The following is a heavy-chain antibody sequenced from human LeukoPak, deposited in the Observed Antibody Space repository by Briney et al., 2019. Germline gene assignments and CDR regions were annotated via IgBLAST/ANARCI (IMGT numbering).Heavy chain of an antibody. V-gene: IGHV3-7*01. D-gene: IGHD1-20*01. Sequence: PGGSLRLSCAASGFTFSRYWMSWVRQAPGKGLEWVANIKQDGSEKYYVDSVKGRFTISRDNAKNSLYLQMNSLRAEDTAVYYCARLLVYNSGGEVFDHWGQGTLVTVSS. CDR1: GFTFSRYW. J-gene: IGHJ4*02. CDR2: IKQDGSEK. CDR3: ARLLVYNSGGEVFDH.